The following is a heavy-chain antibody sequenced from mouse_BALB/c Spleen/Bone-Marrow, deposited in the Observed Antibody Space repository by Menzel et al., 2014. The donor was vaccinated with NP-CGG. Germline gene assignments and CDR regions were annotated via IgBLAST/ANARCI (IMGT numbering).Heavy chain of an antibody. Sequence: VQLQQPGAELVKPGASVKLSCTASGFNIKDTYMHWVKQRPEQGLEWIGRIDPANGNTKYDPKFQGKATITADTSSNTAYLQLSSLTSEDTAVYYCARGYYDYGYAMDYWGQGTSVTVSS. D-gene: IGHD2-4*01. CDR3: ARGYYDYGYAMDY. V-gene: IGHV14-3*02. J-gene: IGHJ4*01. CDR1: GFNIKDTY. CDR2: IDPANGNT.